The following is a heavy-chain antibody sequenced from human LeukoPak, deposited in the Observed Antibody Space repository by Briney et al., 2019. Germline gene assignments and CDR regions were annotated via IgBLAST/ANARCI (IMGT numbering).Heavy chain of an antibody. CDR3: ARGPIGGLRKGFDI. J-gene: IGHJ4*02. Sequence: ASVKVSCKASGYTFTSYGISWVRQATGQGLEWMGWINTHNGATNYAQHFQGRVTMTTDTAVTTAYMDLDGLISDDAAVYFCARGPIGGLRKGFDIWGQGTLVTVSS. CDR2: INTHNGAT. V-gene: IGHV1-18*01. D-gene: IGHD1-26*01. CDR1: GYTFTSYG.